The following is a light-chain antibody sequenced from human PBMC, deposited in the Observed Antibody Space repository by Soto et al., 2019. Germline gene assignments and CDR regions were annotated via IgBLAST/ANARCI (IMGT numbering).Light chain of an antibody. CDR2: DAS. V-gene: IGKV3-15*01. CDR3: QQYNTWPLT. Sequence: ETVMTQSPATLSVSPGERPTLSCRASQSVYSNLAWYQQKPGQAPRLLIYDASTRATGIPARFSGSGSGTEFTLTISSLQSADFAVYYCQQYNTWPLTFGPGTKVDIK. J-gene: IGKJ3*01. CDR1: QSVYSN.